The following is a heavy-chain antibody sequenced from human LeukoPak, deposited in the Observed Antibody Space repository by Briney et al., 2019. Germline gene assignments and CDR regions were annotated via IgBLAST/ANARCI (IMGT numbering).Heavy chain of an antibody. Sequence: GESLKISCKGSGYSFTNYWIGWVRQMPGKGLECLGIIHPGDSDARYSPSFQGQATMSADKSISTACLQWSSLKASDTAIYYCAKLGPSTGSRRAFDFWGQGTLVTVSS. CDR2: IHPGDSDA. CDR1: GYSFTNYW. V-gene: IGHV5-51*01. CDR3: AKLGPSTGSRRAFDF. J-gene: IGHJ4*02. D-gene: IGHD1-26*01.